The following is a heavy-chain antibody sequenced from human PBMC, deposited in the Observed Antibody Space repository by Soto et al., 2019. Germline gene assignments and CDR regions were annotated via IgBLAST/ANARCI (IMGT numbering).Heavy chain of an antibody. J-gene: IGHJ6*02. V-gene: IGHV3-33*01. CDR2: IWYDGSNK. CDR1: GFTFSSYG. Sequence: QVQLVESGGGVVQPGRSLRLSCAASGFTFSSYGMHWVRQAPGKGLEWVAVIWYDGSNKYYADSVKGRFTISRDNSKNTLYLQMNSLRAEDTAVYYCARNLDYYDSSGYYNYYGMDVWGQGTTVTVSS. CDR3: ARNLDYYDSSGYYNYYGMDV. D-gene: IGHD3-22*01.